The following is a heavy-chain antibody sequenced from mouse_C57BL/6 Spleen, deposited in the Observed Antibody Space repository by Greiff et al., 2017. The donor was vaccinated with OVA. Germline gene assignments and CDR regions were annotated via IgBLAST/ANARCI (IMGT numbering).Heavy chain of an antibody. CDR1: GFTFTSYW. CDR2: INPSNGGT. D-gene: IGHD1-1*01. J-gene: IGHJ2*01. V-gene: IGHV1-53*01. CDR3: SRGDSHYSGGSYLDY. Sequence: QVQLQQPGTELVKPGASVKLSCTASGFTFTSYWMHWVKQRPGQGLEWIGKINPSNGGTNYNEKFKSKATMTVDKSSSTAYMQLSSLTSENSAVSYYSRGDSHYSGGSYLDYWGQGTTLTVSS.